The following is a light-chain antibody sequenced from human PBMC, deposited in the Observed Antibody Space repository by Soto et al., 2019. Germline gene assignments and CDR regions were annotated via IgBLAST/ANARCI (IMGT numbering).Light chain of an antibody. CDR3: QSYDSSQFPAGV. CDR2: DNN. Sequence: QSVLTQPPSVSGAPGQRVTNSCTRRSSNIGAGFDVHWYQQHPGTAPKLLIYDNNNRPSGVPDRFSGSRSDTSASLAITGLQPEDEAVYYCQSYDSSQFPAGVFGGGTKLTVL. J-gene: IGLJ3*02. CDR1: SSNIGAGFD. V-gene: IGLV1-40*01.